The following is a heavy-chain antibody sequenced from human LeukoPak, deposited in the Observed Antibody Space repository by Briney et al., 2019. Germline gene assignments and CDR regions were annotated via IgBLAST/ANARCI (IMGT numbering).Heavy chain of an antibody. Sequence: SETLSLTCTVPGGSISSYYWSWIRQPPGKGLEWIGYIYYSGSTNYNPSLKSRVTISVDTSKNQFSLKLSSVTAADTAVYYCARHNGGTMINWFDPWGQGTLVTVSS. V-gene: IGHV4-59*08. D-gene: IGHD3-22*01. J-gene: IGHJ5*02. CDR1: GGSISSYY. CDR3: ARHNGGTMINWFDP. CDR2: IYYSGST.